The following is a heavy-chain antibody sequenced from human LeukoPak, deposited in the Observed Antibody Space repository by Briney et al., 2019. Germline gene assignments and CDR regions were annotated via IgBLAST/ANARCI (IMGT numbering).Heavy chain of an antibody. Sequence: GGSLRLSCAASGFTFSSFALSWVRQAPGKGLEWVSAISGSGGSTYCADSAKGRFAISRDSSKNILYLQMNSLRAEDTAVYCCAREEAIAAAGTFFDYWGQGTLVTVSS. V-gene: IGHV3-23*01. J-gene: IGHJ4*02. CDR2: ISGSGGST. CDR3: AREEAIAAAGTFFDY. CDR1: GFTFSSFA. D-gene: IGHD6-13*01.